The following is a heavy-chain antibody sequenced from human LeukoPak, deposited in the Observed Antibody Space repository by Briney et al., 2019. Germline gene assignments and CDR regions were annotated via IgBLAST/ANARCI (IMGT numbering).Heavy chain of an antibody. Sequence: PGGSLRLSCAASGFTFSSYAIHWVRQAPGKGLQWVAVISYDGSDKYYADSVKGRFTISRDDSKNTLYLQMNSLRAEDTAAYYCAKGYYFDILSGYSSLDSWGQGTLVTVSS. CDR3: AKGYYFDILSGYSSLDS. V-gene: IGHV3-30*04. J-gene: IGHJ4*02. D-gene: IGHD3-9*01. CDR1: GFTFSSYA. CDR2: ISYDGSDK.